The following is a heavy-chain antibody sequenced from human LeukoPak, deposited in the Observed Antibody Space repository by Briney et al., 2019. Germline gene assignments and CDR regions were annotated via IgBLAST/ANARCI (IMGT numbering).Heavy chain of an antibody. CDR3: ARVGHITNWRNWFAP. J-gene: IGHJ5*02. V-gene: IGHV1-46*01. Sequence: ASVKVSCKASGYTFTSYYMHWVRQAPGQGLEWMGVINPSGGSSSYAQNFQGRVTMTRDTSTSTVYMELSSLRSEDTAVYYCARVGHITNWRNWFAPWGQGTLVTVSS. CDR1: GYTFTSYY. D-gene: IGHD1-1*01. CDR2: INPSGGSS.